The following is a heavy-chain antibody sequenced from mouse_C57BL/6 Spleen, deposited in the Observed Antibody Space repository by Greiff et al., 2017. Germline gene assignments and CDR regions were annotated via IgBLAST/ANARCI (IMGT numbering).Heavy chain of an antibody. Sequence: QVQLQQSGPELVKPGASVKISCKASGYAFSSSWMNWVKQRPGKGLEWIGRIYPGDGDTNYNGKFKGKATLTADKSSSTAYMQLSSLTSEDSAVYFCARWDDYVALSDYWGQGTTLTVSS. CDR2: IYPGDGDT. CDR3: ARWDDYVALSDY. CDR1: GYAFSSSW. J-gene: IGHJ2*01. V-gene: IGHV1-82*01. D-gene: IGHD2-4*01.